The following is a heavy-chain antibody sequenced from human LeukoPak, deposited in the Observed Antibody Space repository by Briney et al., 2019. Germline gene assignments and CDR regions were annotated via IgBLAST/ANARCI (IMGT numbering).Heavy chain of an antibody. Sequence: GGSLRLSCVASGFTFSTYWMSWVGQAPGKGLEWVANIKQDGSEKYYVDSVKGRFTISRDNAKNSLYLQMNSLRAEDTAVYYCARAGNTIFGVVYYYYYMDVWGKGTTVTVSS. J-gene: IGHJ6*03. CDR2: IKQDGSEK. V-gene: IGHV3-7*01. CDR3: ARAGNTIFGVVYYYYYMDV. CDR1: GFTFSTYW. D-gene: IGHD3-3*01.